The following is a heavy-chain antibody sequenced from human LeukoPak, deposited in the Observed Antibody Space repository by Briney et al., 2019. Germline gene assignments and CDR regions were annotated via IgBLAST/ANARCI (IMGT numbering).Heavy chain of an antibody. CDR1: GYSFTSYW. J-gene: IGHJ1*01. CDR2: IYPGDSDT. Sequence: GESLKISCKGSGYSFTSYWVGWVRQMPGKGLEWMGIIYPGDSDTRYSPSFQGQVTISADKSISTAYLQWSSLKASDTAMYYCARQVRYCSSTSCYALQHWGQGTLVTVSS. CDR3: ARQVRYCSSTSCYALQH. V-gene: IGHV5-51*01. D-gene: IGHD2-2*01.